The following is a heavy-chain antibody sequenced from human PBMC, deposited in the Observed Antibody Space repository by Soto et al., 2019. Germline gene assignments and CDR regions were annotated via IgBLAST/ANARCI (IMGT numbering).Heavy chain of an antibody. V-gene: IGHV4-59*08. CDR2: IYYSGST. J-gene: IGHJ5*02. Sequence: TSETLSLTCTVSGASITSYYVSWIRQPPGKGLEWIGYIYYSGSTNYNPSLKSRVTISVGTSKNQFSLKLSSVTATDTAVYYCARHSVRFDPWGQGTLVTVSS. CDR3: ARHSVRFDP. CDR1: GASITSYY.